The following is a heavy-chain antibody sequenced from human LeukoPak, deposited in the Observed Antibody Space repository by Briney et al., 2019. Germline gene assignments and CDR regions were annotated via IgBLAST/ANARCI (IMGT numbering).Heavy chain of an antibody. CDR1: GCSFTSYW. CDR2: IYPGDSDT. Sequence: GESLKISCKGSGCSFTSYWIGWVHQMPGKGMEWMGIIYPGDSDTRYSPSFQGQVTISADKSISTAYLQWSSLKASDTAMYYCARVKDGYNTGYFDYWGQGTLVTVSS. CDR3: ARVKDGYNTGYFDY. J-gene: IGHJ4*02. D-gene: IGHD5-24*01. V-gene: IGHV5-51*07.